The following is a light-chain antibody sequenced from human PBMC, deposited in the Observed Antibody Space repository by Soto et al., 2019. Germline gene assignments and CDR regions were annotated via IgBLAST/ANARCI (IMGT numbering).Light chain of an antibody. CDR1: SSNIGANSD. CDR2: GNS. Sequence: QSVLTQPPSASGTPGQRITILCSGSSSNIGANSDVHWYQQLAGAAPKLLIYGNSNRPSGVSDRFSGSKSGTSASLAITGLQAEDEADYYCQSYDSSLSGFYVFGTGTKVTVL. J-gene: IGLJ1*01. CDR3: QSYDSSLSGFYV. V-gene: IGLV1-40*01.